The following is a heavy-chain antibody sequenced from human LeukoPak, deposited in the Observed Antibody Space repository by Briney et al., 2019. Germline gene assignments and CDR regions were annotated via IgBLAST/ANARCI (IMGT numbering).Heavy chain of an antibody. CDR2: ISYDGHNT. D-gene: IGHD4/OR15-4a*01. Sequence: GGSLRLSCAASEITLSNYWIHWVRQAPGKGLVWVSRISYDGHNTNYADSVKGRFTISRDNSKNTLYLQMNSLRAEDTAVYYCARRAGAYSHPYDYWGQGTLVTVSS. V-gene: IGHV3-74*01. J-gene: IGHJ4*02. CDR1: EITLSNYW. CDR3: ARRAGAYSHPYDY.